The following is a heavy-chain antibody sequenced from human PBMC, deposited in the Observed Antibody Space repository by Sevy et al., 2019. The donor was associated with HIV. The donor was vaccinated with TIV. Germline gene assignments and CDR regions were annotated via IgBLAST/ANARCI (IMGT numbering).Heavy chain of an antibody. D-gene: IGHD3-22*01. Sequence: GGSLRLSCAASGFTVSSNYMSWVRQAPGKGLEWVSVIYSGVSTYYADSVKGRFTISRDNSKNTLYLQMISLRAEDTAVYYCARVSVCYYDTSGYYTTGNAFDIWGQGTMVTVSS. CDR2: IYSGVST. CDR1: GFTVSSNY. CDR3: ARVSVCYYDTSGYYTTGNAFDI. J-gene: IGHJ3*02. V-gene: IGHV3-53*01.